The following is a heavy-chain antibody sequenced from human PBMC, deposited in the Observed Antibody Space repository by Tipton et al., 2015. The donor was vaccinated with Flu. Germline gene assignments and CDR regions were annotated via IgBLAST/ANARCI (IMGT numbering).Heavy chain of an antibody. CDR1: GGSISSYY. D-gene: IGHD3-9*01. CDR2: IYYSGST. V-gene: IGHV4-59*01. J-gene: IGHJ6*02. CDR3: ARDGGRYFDWQHYGMDV. Sequence: TLSPTCTVSGGSISSYYWSWIRQPPGKGLEWIGYIYYSGSTNYNPSLKSRVTTSVDTSKNQFSLKLSSVTAADTAVYYCARDGGRYFDWQHYGMDVWGQGTTVTVSS.